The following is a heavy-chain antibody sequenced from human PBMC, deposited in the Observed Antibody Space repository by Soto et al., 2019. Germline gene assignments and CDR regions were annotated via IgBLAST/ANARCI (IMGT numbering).Heavy chain of an antibody. CDR1: GFTFSSYG. J-gene: IGHJ4*02. CDR3: ARGRSSGSPLDY. CDR2: IWYDGSNK. Sequence: QVQLVESGGGVVQPGRSLRLSCAASGFTFSSYGMHWVSQAPGKGLEWVAVIWYDGSNKYYADSVKGRFTISRDNSKNTLYLQMNSLRAEDTAVYYCARGRSSGSPLDYWGQGTLVTVSS. V-gene: IGHV3-33*01. D-gene: IGHD6-19*01.